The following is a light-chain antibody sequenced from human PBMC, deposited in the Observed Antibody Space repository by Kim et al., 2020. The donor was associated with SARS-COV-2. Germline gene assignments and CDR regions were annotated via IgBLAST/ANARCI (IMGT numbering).Light chain of an antibody. CDR2: AAS. CDR3: QQLNTYPNT. CDR1: QGISSY. Sequence: DIQLTQSPSFLSASVGDRVTITCRASQGISSYLAWYQQKPGKAPKLLIYAASTLQSGVPSRFSGSGSGTEFTLTISSLQPEDFATDSCQQLNTYPNTFGGGTKVDIK. V-gene: IGKV1-9*01. J-gene: IGKJ4*01.